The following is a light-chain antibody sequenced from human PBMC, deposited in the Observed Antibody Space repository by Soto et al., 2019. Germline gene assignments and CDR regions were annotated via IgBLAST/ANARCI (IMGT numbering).Light chain of an antibody. V-gene: IGLV3-21*02. J-gene: IGLJ1*01. CDR1: SLGSKS. Sequence: SYELTQPPSVSVAPGQTARISCGGHSLGSKSVHWYQQKPGQAPTLGVYDDSDRPSEIPERLSGSKFGDTATLTISRVEVGDEADFYCQVWDSSSNYYVFGTGTKSPS. CDR2: DDS. CDR3: QVWDSSSNYYV.